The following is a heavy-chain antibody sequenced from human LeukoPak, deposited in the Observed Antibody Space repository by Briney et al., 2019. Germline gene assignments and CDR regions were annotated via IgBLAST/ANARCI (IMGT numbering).Heavy chain of an antibody. Sequence: GASVKVSCKASGYTFTSYAMHWVRQAPGQRLEWMGWINAGNGNTKYSQKFQGRVTITRDTSASTAYMELSSLRSEDTAVYYCARSIFGVVPSDYWGQGTLATVSS. CDR1: GYTFTSYA. V-gene: IGHV1-3*01. CDR3: ARSIFGVVPSDY. J-gene: IGHJ4*02. CDR2: INAGNGNT. D-gene: IGHD3-3*01.